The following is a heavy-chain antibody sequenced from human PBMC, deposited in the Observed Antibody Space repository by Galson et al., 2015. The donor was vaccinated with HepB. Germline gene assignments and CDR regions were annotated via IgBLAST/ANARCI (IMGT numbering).Heavy chain of an antibody. Sequence: SLRLSCAASGFTFSSYSMNWVRQALGNGLEWVSYISSSSSTIYYADSVKGRFTISRDNAKNSLYLQMNSLRDEDTAVYYCARDWLGQKWLRSRDAFDIWGQGTMVTVSS. D-gene: IGHD5-12*01. V-gene: IGHV3-48*02. CDR1: GFTFSSYS. CDR2: ISSSSSTI. CDR3: ARDWLGQKWLRSRDAFDI. J-gene: IGHJ3*02.